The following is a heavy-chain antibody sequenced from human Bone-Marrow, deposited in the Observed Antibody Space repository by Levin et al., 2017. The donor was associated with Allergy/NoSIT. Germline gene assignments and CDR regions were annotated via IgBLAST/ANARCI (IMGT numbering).Heavy chain of an antibody. CDR2: ISYDGSNK. V-gene: IGHV3-30*18. D-gene: IGHD3-3*01. J-gene: IGHJ4*02. Sequence: GESLKISCAASGFTFSSYGMHWVRQAPGKGLEWVAVISYDGSNKYYADSVKGRFTISRDNSKNTLYLQMNSLRAEDTAVYYCAKDHTIFGVVIELYYFDYWGQGTLVTVSS. CDR1: GFTFSSYG. CDR3: AKDHTIFGVVIELYYFDY.